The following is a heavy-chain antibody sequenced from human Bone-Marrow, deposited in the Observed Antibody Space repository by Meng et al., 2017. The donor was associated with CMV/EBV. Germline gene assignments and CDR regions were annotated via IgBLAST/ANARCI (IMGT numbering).Heavy chain of an antibody. D-gene: IGHD3-3*01. V-gene: IGHV3-30*04. CDR2: ISYDGSNK. J-gene: IGHJ6*02. Sequence: LSLSCAASGFTFSSYAMHWVRQAPGKGLEWVAVISYDGSNKYYADSVKGRFTISRDNSKKTLYLQMNSLRAEDTAVYYCARGHYDFWSGYPGIARYGMDVWGQGTTVTVS. CDR1: GFTFSSYA. CDR3: ARGHYDFWSGYPGIARYGMDV.